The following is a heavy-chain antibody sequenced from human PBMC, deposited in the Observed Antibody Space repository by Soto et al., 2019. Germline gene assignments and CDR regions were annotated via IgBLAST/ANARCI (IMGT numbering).Heavy chain of an antibody. J-gene: IGHJ5*02. CDR2: ISWNSGSI. CDR1: GFTFDDYA. V-gene: IGHV3-9*01. CDR3: AKDISHGKNCFDT. Sequence: PGGSLRLSCAASGFTFDDYAMHWVPQAPGKGLEWVSGISWNSGSIGYADSVKGRFTISRDNAKNSLYLQMNSLRAEDTALYYCAKDISHGKNCFDTWGQGNLVTVSS. D-gene: IGHD1-1*01.